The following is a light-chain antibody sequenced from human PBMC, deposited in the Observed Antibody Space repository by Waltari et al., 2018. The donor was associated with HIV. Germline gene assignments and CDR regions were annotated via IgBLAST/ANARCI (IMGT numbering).Light chain of an antibody. Sequence: QSALTQPASVSGSFGQSITISCTGTSSYVGSYNLVSWYQHHPGKAPNLIFYEVSKRPSGVSNRFSGSKSGNTAYLTVSGLQAEDEADYYCCSYAGNSIPFGGGTKLTVL. J-gene: IGLJ2*01. CDR1: SSYVGSYNL. CDR2: EVS. V-gene: IGLV2-23*02. CDR3: CSYAGNSIP.